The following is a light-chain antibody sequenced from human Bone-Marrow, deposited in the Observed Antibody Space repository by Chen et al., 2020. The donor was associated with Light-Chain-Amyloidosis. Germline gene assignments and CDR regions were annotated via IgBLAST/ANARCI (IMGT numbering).Light chain of an antibody. J-gene: IGLJ3*02. CDR2: DDS. CDR1: NIGSTS. CDR3: QVWDRSSDRPV. Sequence: SYVLTQPSSVSVAPGQTATIACGGNNIGSTSVHWYQQTPGQAPLLVVYDDSDRPSGIPERWAGSKSGNTATLTISRVEAGDEADYYGQVWDRSSDRPVFGGGTKLTVL. V-gene: IGLV3-21*02.